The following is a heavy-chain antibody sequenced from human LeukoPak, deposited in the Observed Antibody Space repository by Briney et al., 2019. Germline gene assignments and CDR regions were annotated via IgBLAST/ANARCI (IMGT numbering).Heavy chain of an antibody. J-gene: IGHJ4*02. CDR1: GGSISSGGYF. Sequence: SETLSLTCTVSGGSISSGGYFWNWIRQPAGKGLEWIGRINTSGSTNYNPSLKSRVTISVDTSKNQFSLKLSSVTAADTAVYYCARHPNSYYYDSSGYFDYWGQGALVTVSS. CDR2: INTSGST. D-gene: IGHD3-22*01. CDR3: ARHPNSYYYDSSGYFDY. V-gene: IGHV4-61*02.